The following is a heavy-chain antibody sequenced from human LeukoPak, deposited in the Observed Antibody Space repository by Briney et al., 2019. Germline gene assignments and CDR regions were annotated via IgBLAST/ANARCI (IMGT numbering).Heavy chain of an antibody. D-gene: IGHD4-17*01. CDR2: ISGSGGST. Sequence: GGSLRLSCAASGFTFSSYAMSWVRQAPGKGLEGVSAISGSGGSTYYADSVKGRFTIARDNSKTALYMQMNSLRAEDTAVYYCAKDLVDGDYVRYNWFDPWGQGTLVTVSS. J-gene: IGHJ5*02. CDR1: GFTFSSYA. CDR3: AKDLVDGDYVRYNWFDP. V-gene: IGHV3-23*01.